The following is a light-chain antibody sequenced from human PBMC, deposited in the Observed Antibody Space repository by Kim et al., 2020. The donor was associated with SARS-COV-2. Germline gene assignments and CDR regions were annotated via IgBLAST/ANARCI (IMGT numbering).Light chain of an antibody. CDR3: QVWAGSSDRV. CDR2: YDS. CDR1: NVGSRR. V-gene: IGLV3-21*04. J-gene: IGLJ3*02. Sequence: SYELTQPPSVSVAPGQTATVTCEGENVGSRRVHWYQQRPGQAPLMIIYYDSDRPSGIPERFSGSKLGNTASLTISRVEAGDEADYYCQVWAGSSDRVFSGGTQLTVL.